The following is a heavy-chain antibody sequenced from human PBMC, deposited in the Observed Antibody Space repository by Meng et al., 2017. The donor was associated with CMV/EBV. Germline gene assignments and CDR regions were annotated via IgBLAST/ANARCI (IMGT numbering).Heavy chain of an antibody. Sequence: ASVKVSCKASGYTFTGYYMHWVRQAPGQGLEWMGWINHNSGGTNYAQKFQGRVTMTRDTSISTAYMELSRLRSDDTAVYYCARTKYYDFWSGSNQYYFDYWGQGTLVTVSS. J-gene: IGHJ4*02. D-gene: IGHD3-3*01. CDR2: INHNSGGT. CDR3: ARTKYYDFWSGSNQYYFDY. V-gene: IGHV1-2*02. CDR1: GYTFTGYY.